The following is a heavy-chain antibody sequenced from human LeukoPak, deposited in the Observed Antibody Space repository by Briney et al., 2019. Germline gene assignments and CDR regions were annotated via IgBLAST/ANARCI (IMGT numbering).Heavy chain of an antibody. Sequence: PGGSLRLSCAGSGFTFSTYWMTWVRQAPGKGLEWVANINQDGGEKYYVDSVKGRFTISRDNAKNSLYLQMNSLRAEDTAVYYCARRFSSGVYFDYWGQGTLVTVSS. D-gene: IGHD1-26*01. CDR2: INQDGGEK. CDR1: GFTFSTYW. J-gene: IGHJ4*02. V-gene: IGHV3-7*03. CDR3: ARRFSSGVYFDY.